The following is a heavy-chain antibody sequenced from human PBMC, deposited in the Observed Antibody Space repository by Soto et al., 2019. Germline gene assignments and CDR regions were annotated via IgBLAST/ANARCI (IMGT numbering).Heavy chain of an antibody. CDR3: VRAGHVFDVHYYGMDL. V-gene: IGHV3-21*01. J-gene: IGHJ6*02. CDR2: ISSSGTYI. CDR1: GFTFNDYS. D-gene: IGHD3-10*01. Sequence: PGGSLRLSCEASGFTFNDYSMDWVRQAPEKGLEWVSSISSSGTYIYYADSVKGRFAISRDNANNVMYLQMDTLRAEDTAVYYCVRAGHVFDVHYYGMDLWGQGNTVTV.